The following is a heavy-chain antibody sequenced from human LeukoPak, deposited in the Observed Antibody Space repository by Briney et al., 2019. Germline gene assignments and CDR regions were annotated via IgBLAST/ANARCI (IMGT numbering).Heavy chain of an antibody. J-gene: IGHJ4*02. D-gene: IGHD3-22*01. CDR2: ISYDGSNK. V-gene: IGHV3-30*03. CDR1: GFTFSSYG. CDR3: ARESESYDSSGSTFKY. Sequence: PGGSLRLSCAASGFTFSSYGMHWVRQAPGKGLEWVAVISYDGSNKYYADSVKGRFTISRDNSKNTLYLQMNSLRAEDTAVYCCARESESYDSSGSTFKYWGQGTLVTVSS.